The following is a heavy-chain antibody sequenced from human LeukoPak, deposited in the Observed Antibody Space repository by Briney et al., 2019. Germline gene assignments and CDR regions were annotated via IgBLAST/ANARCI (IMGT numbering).Heavy chain of an antibody. J-gene: IGHJ4*02. V-gene: IGHV3-23*01. D-gene: IGHD4-23*01. CDR3: AKDGGNYAFDS. CDR2: ISGSGAKT. CDR1: GFTFSSYG. Sequence: GGSLRLSCAASGFTFSSYGMSWVRQAPGKGLEWVSAISGSGAKTYYADSVKGRFTISRDNSKNTLYLQMNSQRAEDTAVYYCAKDGGNYAFDSWGQGTLITISS.